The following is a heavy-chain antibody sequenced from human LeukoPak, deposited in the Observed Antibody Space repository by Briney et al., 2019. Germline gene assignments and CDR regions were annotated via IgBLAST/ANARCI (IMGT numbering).Heavy chain of an antibody. CDR2: ISYDGSNK. J-gene: IGHJ4*02. CDR1: GFTFSSYA. CDR3: AREGVAGSFDFDY. Sequence: GGSLRLSCAASGFTFSSYAMHWVRQAPGKGLEWVAVISYDGSNKYYANSVKGRFTISRDNAKNSMYLQMNSLRAEDTAVYYCAREGVAGSFDFDYWGQGTLVTVSS. V-gene: IGHV3-30*04. D-gene: IGHD6-19*01.